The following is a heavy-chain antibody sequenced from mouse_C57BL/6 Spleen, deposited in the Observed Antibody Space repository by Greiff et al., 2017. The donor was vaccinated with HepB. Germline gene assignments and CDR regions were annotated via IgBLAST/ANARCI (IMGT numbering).Heavy chain of an antibody. Sequence: VQLQQSGPVLVKPGASVKMSCKASGYTFTDYYMNWVKQSHGKSLEWIGVINPYNGGTSYNQKFKGKATLTVDKSSSTAYMELNSLTSEDSAVYYCARRYYDYDEYYFDYWGQGTTLTVSS. CDR2: INPYNGGT. CDR3: ARRYYDYDEYYFDY. J-gene: IGHJ2*01. V-gene: IGHV1-19*01. CDR1: GYTFTDYY. D-gene: IGHD2-4*01.